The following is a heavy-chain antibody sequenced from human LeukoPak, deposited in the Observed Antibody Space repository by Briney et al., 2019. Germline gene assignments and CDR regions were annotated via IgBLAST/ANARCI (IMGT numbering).Heavy chain of an antibody. CDR2: INYSGST. CDR1: GGSFSGYY. D-gene: IGHD3-22*01. J-gene: IGHJ6*03. V-gene: IGHV4-34*01. CDR3: ARHYYDSSGRYYYYYYMDV. Sequence: SETLSLTCAVYGGSFSGYYWSWIRQPPGKGLEWIGEINYSGSTNYNPSLKSRVTISVDTSKNQFSLKLSSVTAADTAVYYCARHYYDSSGRYYYYYYMDVWGKGTTVTVSS.